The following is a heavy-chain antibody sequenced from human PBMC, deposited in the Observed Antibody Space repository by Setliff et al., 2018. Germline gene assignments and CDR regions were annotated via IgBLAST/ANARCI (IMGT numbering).Heavy chain of an antibody. Sequence: PGGSLRLSCTASGFTFSNAWMTWVRQAPGKGLEWVGRIRSKTDGGTTDYAAPVKGRFIISGDESENTLYLQMNNLKTEDTGVYYCTTDRRGGCSGASCYDFDYWGQGTLVTVSS. V-gene: IGHV3-15*01. D-gene: IGHD2-15*01. CDR1: GFTFSNAW. CDR3: TTDRRGGCSGASCYDFDY. CDR2: IRSKTDGGTT. J-gene: IGHJ4*02.